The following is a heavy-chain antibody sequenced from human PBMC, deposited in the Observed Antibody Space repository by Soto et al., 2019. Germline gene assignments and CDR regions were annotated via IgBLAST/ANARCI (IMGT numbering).Heavy chain of an antibody. CDR3: ARARQYYDCELDP. J-gene: IGHJ5*02. CDR1: GGSISSGDYY. D-gene: IGHD3-22*01. CDR2: IYYSGST. Sequence: PSETLSLTCTVSGGSISSGDYYWSWIRQPPGKGLEWIGYIYYSGSTYYNPSLKSRVTISVDTSKNQFSLKLSSVTAADTAVYYCARARQYYDCELDPWGQGTLVTAPQ. V-gene: IGHV4-30-4*01.